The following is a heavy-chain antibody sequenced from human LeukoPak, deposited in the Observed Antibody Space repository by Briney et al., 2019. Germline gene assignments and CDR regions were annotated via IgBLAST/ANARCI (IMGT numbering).Heavy chain of an antibody. CDR3: ARDLPRITMVRGTRFDP. J-gene: IGHJ5*02. V-gene: IGHV1-2*02. Sequence: ASVKVSCKASGSTFTGYYMQWVRQAPGQGLEWMGWINPNSGGTNYAQKFQGRVTMTRDTSISTAYMELSRLRSDDTAVYYCARDLPRITMVRGTRFDPWGQGTLVTVSS. CDR1: GSTFTGYY. D-gene: IGHD3-10*01. CDR2: INPNSGGT.